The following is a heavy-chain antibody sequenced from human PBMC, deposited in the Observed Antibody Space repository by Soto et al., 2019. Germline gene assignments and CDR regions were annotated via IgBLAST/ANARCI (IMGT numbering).Heavy chain of an antibody. CDR1: GFTFSSYW. CDR3: ARDVSPGSSSWYFDAFDL. J-gene: IGHJ3*01. CDR2: IKKDESKK. D-gene: IGHD6-13*01. V-gene: IGHV3-7*05. Sequence: EERLVESGGGLVQPGGSLRLSCAASGFTFSSYWMTWVRQAPGKGLEWVANIKKDESKKSYLDSVRGRFTIYRDNAKNSLYLQMDSLTAEDTALYYCARDVSPGSSSWYFDAFDLWGQGTMVTVSS.